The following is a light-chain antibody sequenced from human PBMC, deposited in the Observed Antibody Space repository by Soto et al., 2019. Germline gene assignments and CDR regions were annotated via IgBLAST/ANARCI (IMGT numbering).Light chain of an antibody. CDR3: QSNDSSLSGYV. Sequence: QSVLTQPPSVSGAPGQRVTISCTGGTSNIGAGYDVHWYQQLPGTAPKLLIYGNSNRPSGVPDRFSGSKSGTSASLAITGRQAEDEGDYYCQSNDSSLSGYVFGTGTKLTVL. V-gene: IGLV1-40*01. CDR1: TSNIGAGYD. CDR2: GNS. J-gene: IGLJ1*01.